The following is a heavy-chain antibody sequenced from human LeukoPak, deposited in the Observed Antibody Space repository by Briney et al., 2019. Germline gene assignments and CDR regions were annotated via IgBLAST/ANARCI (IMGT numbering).Heavy chain of an antibody. D-gene: IGHD2-15*01. CDR1: GGSISSSSSY. CDR2: IYYTGSP. V-gene: IGHV4-39*01. J-gene: IGHJ4*02. CDR3: ARRAGGVVARYFDY. Sequence: SETLSLTCTVSGGSISSSSSYWGWIRQPPEKGLEWIGIIYYTGSPYYNPSLKSRATISVDTSKNQFSLRLSSVTAADTAVYYCARRAGGVVARYFDYWGQGNLVTVSS.